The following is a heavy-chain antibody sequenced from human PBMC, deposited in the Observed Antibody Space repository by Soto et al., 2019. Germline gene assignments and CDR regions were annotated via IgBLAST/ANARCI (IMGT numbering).Heavy chain of an antibody. CDR2: INANSGST. D-gene: IGHD3-16*01. CDR3: ARVGSNYNYGMDV. Sequence: ASVKVSCKASGYTFTSYGISWVRQAPGQGLEWMGWINANSGSTNYAQKLQGRVTMTTDTSMSTAYMELSRLRSDDTAVYYCARVGSNYNYGMDVWGQGTTVTVSS. V-gene: IGHV1-18*01. J-gene: IGHJ6*02. CDR1: GYTFTSYG.